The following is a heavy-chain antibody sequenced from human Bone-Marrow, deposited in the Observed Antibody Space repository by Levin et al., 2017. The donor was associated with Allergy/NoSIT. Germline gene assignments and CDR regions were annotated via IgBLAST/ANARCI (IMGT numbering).Heavy chain of an antibody. D-gene: IGHD4/OR15-4a*01. V-gene: IGHV3-23*01. J-gene: IGHJ4*02. CDR2: ISGFGNAM. CDR3: AKYGATAMTWFYFDS. Sequence: GGSLRLSCVASGFTFTSYGMTWVRQAPGKGLEWVASISGFGNAMEYADSAKGRFFISRDKSTNTLSLHMNSLRAEDTAVYYCAKYGATAMTWFYFDSWGQGIPVTVSS. CDR1: GFTFTSYG.